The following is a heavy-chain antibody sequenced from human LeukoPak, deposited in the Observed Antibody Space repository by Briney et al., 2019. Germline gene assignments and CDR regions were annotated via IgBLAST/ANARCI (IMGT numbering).Heavy chain of an antibody. V-gene: IGHV4-39*07. CDR3: ARRYCSSTSCYRIPTTRFDP. J-gene: IGHJ5*02. CDR2: IYYSGST. D-gene: IGHD2-2*01. Sequence: SETLSLTCTVSGGSISSSSYYWGWIRQPPGKGLEWIGSIYYSGSTYYNPSLKSRVTISVDTSKNQFSLKLSSVTAADTAVYYCARRYCSSTSCYRIPTTRFDPWGQGTLVTVSS. CDR1: GGSISSSSYY.